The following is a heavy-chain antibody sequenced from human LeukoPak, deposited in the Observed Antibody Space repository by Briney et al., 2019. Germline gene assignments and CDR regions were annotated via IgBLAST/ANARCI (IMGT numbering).Heavy chain of an antibody. D-gene: IGHD6-13*01. CDR1: GFTFSSYA. J-gene: IGHJ3*02. CDR2: ISGSGGST. Sequence: PGGSLRLSCAASGFTFSSYAMSWVRQAPGKGLEWVSAISGSGGSTYYADSVKGRFTISRDNSKNTLYLQMNSLRAEDTAVYYCAKASLKASSWITNNDAFDIWGQGTMVTVSS. V-gene: IGHV3-23*01. CDR3: AKASLKASSWITNNDAFDI.